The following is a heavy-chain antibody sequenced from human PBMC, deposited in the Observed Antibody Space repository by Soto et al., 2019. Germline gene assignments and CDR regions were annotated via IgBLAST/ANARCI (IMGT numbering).Heavy chain of an antibody. Sequence: QVQLVQSGAEVKKPGASVKVSCKASGYTFTSYDINWVRQATGQGLEWMGWMNPNSGNTGYAQKFEIRVHMTRTTAISTAYTELRRLRSEDTAVYYCGRERGGAADYWGQGALVSVSS. J-gene: IGHJ4*02. CDR3: GRERGGAADY. CDR2: MNPNSGNT. CDR1: GYTFTSYD. D-gene: IGHD1-26*01. V-gene: IGHV1-8*01.